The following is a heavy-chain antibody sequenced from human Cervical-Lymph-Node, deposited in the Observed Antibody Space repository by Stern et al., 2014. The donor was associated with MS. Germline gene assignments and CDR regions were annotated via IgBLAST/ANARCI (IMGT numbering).Heavy chain of an antibody. CDR3: ARGVTRIVVRSGPGFGY. J-gene: IGHJ4*02. CDR2: GNGMNDKR. V-gene: IGHV1-8*01. Sequence: QVQLVESGAEVKKPGASVKVSCKPSGYRFTSYEIHWVRQAPGQGLEWMGWGNGMNDKRGYAQKLEGRVTMTWNSSIGAVYMELKSLKPEDTAVYYCARGVTRIVVRSGPGFGYWGQGTQITVSA. CDR1: GYRFTSYE. D-gene: IGHD2-21*02.